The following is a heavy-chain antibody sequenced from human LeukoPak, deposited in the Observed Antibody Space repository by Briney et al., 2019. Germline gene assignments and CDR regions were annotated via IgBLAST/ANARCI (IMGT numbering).Heavy chain of an antibody. D-gene: IGHD2-15*01. CDR1: GGSISSSSYY. J-gene: IGHJ5*02. V-gene: IGHV4-39*01. CDR2: IYYSGST. CDR3: ARQKGYCRSDP. Sequence: SETLSLTCTVSGGSISSSSYYWGWIRQPPGKGLEWIGSIYYSGSTYYNPSLKSRVTISVDTSKNQFSLKLSSVTAADTAVYYCARQKGYCRSDPWGQGTLVTVSS.